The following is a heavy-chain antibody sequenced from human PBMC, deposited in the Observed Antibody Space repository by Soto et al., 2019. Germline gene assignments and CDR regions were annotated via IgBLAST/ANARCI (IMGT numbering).Heavy chain of an antibody. Sequence: QVQLVESGGGVVQPGRSLRLSCAASGFTFSSYGMHWVRQAPGKGLEWVAVIWYDGSNKYYADSVKGRFTISRDNSKKTLYLQMDSLRAEDTAVYYCARDRIAAAGHFDYWGQGTLVTVSS. D-gene: IGHD6-13*01. CDR2: IWYDGSNK. J-gene: IGHJ4*02. V-gene: IGHV3-33*01. CDR3: ARDRIAAAGHFDY. CDR1: GFTFSSYG.